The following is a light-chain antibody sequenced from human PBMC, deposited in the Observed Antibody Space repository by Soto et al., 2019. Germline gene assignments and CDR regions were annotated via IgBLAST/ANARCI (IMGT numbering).Light chain of an antibody. CDR1: SSDVGGYDY. CDR3: CSYTSTGTYV. CDR2: DVS. V-gene: IGLV2-14*03. J-gene: IGLJ1*01. Sequence: QSVLTQPASVPGSPGQSITISCTGTSSDVGGYDYVSWYQQHPGKAPKLMISDVSKRPSGVSNRFSGSKSGNTASLTISGLQAEDEADYYCCSYTSTGTYVFATGTKVTVL.